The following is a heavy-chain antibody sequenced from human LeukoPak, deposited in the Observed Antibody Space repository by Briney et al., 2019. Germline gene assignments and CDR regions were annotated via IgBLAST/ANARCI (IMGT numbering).Heavy chain of an antibody. Sequence: SGGSLRLSCAASGFTFSSYAMSWVRQAPGKGLEWVAVISYDGSNKYYADSVKGRFTISRDNSKNTLFLQVNSLRAEDTAIYYCAKNGDRGAYCSGGSCYPYYYYYMDVWGKGTTVTISS. CDR3: AKNGDRGAYCSGGSCYPYYYYYMDV. V-gene: IGHV3-30*18. J-gene: IGHJ6*03. CDR1: GFTFSSYA. CDR2: ISYDGSNK. D-gene: IGHD2-15*01.